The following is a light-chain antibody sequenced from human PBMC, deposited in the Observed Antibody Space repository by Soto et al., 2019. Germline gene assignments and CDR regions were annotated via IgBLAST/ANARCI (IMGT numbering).Light chain of an antibody. V-gene: IGKV1-5*01. CDR2: DAS. J-gene: IGKJ4*01. CDR1: QSISSW. Sequence: DTQMTQSPSTRSASVGDRVTITCRASQSISSWLAWYQQKPGKAPKLLIYDASSLESGVPSRFSGSGSGTEFTLTISSLQPDDFATYYCQQYNSYPFTFGGGTKVDIK. CDR3: QQYNSYPFT.